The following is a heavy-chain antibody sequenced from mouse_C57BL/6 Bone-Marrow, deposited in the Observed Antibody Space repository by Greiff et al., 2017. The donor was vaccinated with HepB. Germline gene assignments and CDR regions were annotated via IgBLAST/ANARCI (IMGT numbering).Heavy chain of an antibody. V-gene: IGHV5-4*03. CDR3: ASYGSSAWFAY. D-gene: IGHD1-1*01. J-gene: IGHJ3*01. Sequence: EVKLQESGGGLVKPGGSLKLSCAASGFTFSSYAMSWVRQTPEKRLEWVATISDGGSYTYYPDNVKGRFTISRDNAKNNLYLQMSHLKSEDTAMYYCASYGSSAWFAYWGQGTLVTVSA. CDR2: ISDGGSYT. CDR1: GFTFSSYA.